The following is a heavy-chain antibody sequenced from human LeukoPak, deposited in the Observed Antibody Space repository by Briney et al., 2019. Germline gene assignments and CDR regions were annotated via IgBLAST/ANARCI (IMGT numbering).Heavy chain of an antibody. J-gene: IGHJ3*02. CDR3: ARKSYVLNAFDI. CDR1: GYSISSSNW. D-gene: IGHD2/OR15-2a*01. Sequence: SETPSLTCAVSGYSISSSNWWGWIRQPPGKGLEWIGYIYYSGSTYYNPSLKSRVTMSVDTSKNQFSLKLSSVTAVDTAVYYCARKSYVLNAFDIWGQGTMVTVSS. V-gene: IGHV4-28*01. CDR2: IYYSGST.